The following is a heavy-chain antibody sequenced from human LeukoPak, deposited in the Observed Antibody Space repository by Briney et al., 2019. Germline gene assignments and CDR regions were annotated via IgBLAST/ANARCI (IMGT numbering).Heavy chain of an antibody. CDR2: ISAYNGNT. V-gene: IGHV1-18*01. J-gene: IGHJ4*02. D-gene: IGHD3-22*01. Sequence: ASVKVSCKASGYTFTSYGISWVRQAPGQGLEWMGWISAYNGNTNYAQKLQGRVTMTTDTSTSTAYMELRSLRSDDTAVYYCARGDYYDSSGYLSGFDYWGQGTLVTVSS. CDR1: GYTFTSYG. CDR3: ARGDYYDSSGYLSGFDY.